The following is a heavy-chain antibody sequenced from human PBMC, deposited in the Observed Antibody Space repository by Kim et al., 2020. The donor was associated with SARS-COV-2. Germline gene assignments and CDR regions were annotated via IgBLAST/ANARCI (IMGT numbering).Heavy chain of an antibody. Sequence: GGSLRLSCAASGFTFSSYAMHWVRQAPGKGLEWVAVIFYVDTNNYYADSVKGRFTISRDNSKNTLYLQMNSMRAEDTAVYYWARGGYGSSWYPVQHWGQGTLVTVSS. CDR1: GFTFSSYA. CDR3: ARGGYGSSWYPVQH. J-gene: IGHJ1*01. CDR2: IFYVDTNN. D-gene: IGHD6-13*01. V-gene: IGHV3-30*04.